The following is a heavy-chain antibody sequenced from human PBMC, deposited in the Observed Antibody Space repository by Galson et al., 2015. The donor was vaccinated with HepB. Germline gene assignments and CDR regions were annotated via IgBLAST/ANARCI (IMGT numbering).Heavy chain of an antibody. CDR1: GFSLSNARMG. CDR2: IFSNDEK. V-gene: IGHV2-26*01. Sequence: PALVKPTQTLTLTCTVSGFSLSNARMGVSWIRQPPGKALEWLAHIFSNDEKSYSTSLKNRLTISKDTSKNQVVLTMTNMDPVDTATYYCARIRARGDYVWGSYRYTGDGMDVWGQGTTVTVSS. CDR3: ARIRARGDYVWGSYRYTGDGMDV. J-gene: IGHJ6*02. D-gene: IGHD3-16*02.